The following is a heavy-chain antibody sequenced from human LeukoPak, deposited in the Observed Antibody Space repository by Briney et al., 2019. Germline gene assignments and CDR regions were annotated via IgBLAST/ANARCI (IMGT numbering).Heavy chain of an antibody. CDR2: INPNSGGT. V-gene: IGHV1-2*02. Sequence: ASVKVSCKASGYTFTDYYMHWVRQAPGQGLEWMGWINPNSGGTKYAQRFQGRVTVTRDTSISTVYMELSRLRSDDTAVYYCARWGKYYYDSSGYYYWGQGALVSVSS. CDR1: GYTFTDYY. CDR3: ARWGKYYYDSSGYYY. D-gene: IGHD3-22*01. J-gene: IGHJ4*02.